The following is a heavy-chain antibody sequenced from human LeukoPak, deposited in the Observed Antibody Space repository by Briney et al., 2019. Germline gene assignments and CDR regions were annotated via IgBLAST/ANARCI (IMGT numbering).Heavy chain of an antibody. CDR3: ARGAGWYEY. V-gene: IGHV4-59*11. CDR1: GCSISSHY. D-gene: IGHD6-19*01. J-gene: IGHJ4*02. CDR2: IYYSGTT. Sequence: SETLSLTCTVSGCSISSHYWSWIRQPPGEGLEWIAYIYYSGTTNYNPSLKGRVTISVDTSKNQFSLEVNSVTAADTAVYYCARGAGWYEYWGQGTLVTVSS.